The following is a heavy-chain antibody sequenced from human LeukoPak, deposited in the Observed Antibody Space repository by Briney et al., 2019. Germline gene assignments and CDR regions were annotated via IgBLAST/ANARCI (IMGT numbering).Heavy chain of an antibody. D-gene: IGHD3-22*01. CDR2: IKQDGSEK. CDR1: GFTFSCYW. J-gene: IGHJ5*02. CDR3: ARDSLVIVVVPNWFDP. V-gene: IGHV3-7*01. Sequence: GGSLRLSCAASGFTFSCYWMSWVRQAPGKGLEWVANIKQDGSEKYYVDSVKGRFTISRDNAKNSLYLQMNSLRAEDTAVYYCARDSLVIVVVPNWFDPWGQGTLVTVSS.